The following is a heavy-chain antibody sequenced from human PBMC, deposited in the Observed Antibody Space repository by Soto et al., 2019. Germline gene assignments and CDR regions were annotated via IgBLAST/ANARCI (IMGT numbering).Heavy chain of an antibody. Sequence: PSETLSLTCTVSGRSISSGGYYWSWILQHPGKGLECIVYIYYSGSAYYNPSLKSRVTISVDTSKNQFSLKLSSVTAADTAVYYCATYRAAAAPGFYYGMDVWGQGTTVTVSS. V-gene: IGHV4-31*03. J-gene: IGHJ6*02. CDR1: GRSISSGGYY. CDR3: ATYRAAAAPGFYYGMDV. D-gene: IGHD6-13*01. CDR2: IYYSGSA.